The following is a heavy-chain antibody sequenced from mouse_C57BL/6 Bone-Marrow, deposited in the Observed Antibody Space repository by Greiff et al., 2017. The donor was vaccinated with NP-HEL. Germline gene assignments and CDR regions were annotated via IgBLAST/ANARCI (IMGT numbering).Heavy chain of an antibody. CDR3: ARPGGGSSRDWFAY. Sequence: EVKLVESGGGLVQPGGSLKLSCAASGFTFSDYYMYWVRQTPEKRLEWVAYISNGGGSTYYPDTVKGRFTISRDNAKNTLYLQMSRRKSEDTAMYYCARPGGGSSRDWFAYWGQGTLVTVSA. D-gene: IGHD1-1*01. J-gene: IGHJ3*01. CDR1: GFTFSDYY. CDR2: ISNGGGST. V-gene: IGHV5-12*01.